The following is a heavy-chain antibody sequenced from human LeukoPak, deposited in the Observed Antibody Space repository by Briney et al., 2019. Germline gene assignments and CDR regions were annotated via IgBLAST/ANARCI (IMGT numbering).Heavy chain of an antibody. CDR3: ARGHSGSPSFDI. CDR2: IIPIFGTA. J-gene: IGHJ3*02. CDR1: GGTFSSYA. D-gene: IGHD1-26*01. Sequence: SVNVSCKASGGTFSSYAISWVRQAPGQGLEWMGRIIPIFGTANYAQKFQGRVTITTDEPTSTANMELSSLRSEDTAVYYCARGHSGSPSFDIWGQGTMVTVSS. V-gene: IGHV1-69*05.